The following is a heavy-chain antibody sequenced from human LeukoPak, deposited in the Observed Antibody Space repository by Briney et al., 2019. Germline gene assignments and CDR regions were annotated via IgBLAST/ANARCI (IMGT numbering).Heavy chain of an antibody. J-gene: IGHJ4*02. V-gene: IGHV4-39*07. D-gene: IGHD3-3*01. CDR2: IYYSGST. CDR1: GDSISVTPYY. Sequence: SETLSLTCAISGDSISVTPYYWGWIRQPPGKGLEWIGSIYYSGSTYYNPSLKSRLTISVDTSKNQFSLKLTSVTAADTAVYYCARASTIFGHFAYWGRGTLVTVSS. CDR3: ARASTIFGHFAY.